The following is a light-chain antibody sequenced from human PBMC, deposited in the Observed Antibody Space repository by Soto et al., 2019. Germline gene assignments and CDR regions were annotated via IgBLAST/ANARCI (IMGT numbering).Light chain of an antibody. V-gene: IGKV1-8*01. J-gene: IGKJ2*01. Sequence: AIRMTQSPSSFSASTGDRVTITCRASQGISSYLAWYQQKPGKAPKLLIYAASTLQSGVPSRFSGSGSGTDFNLTISCLQSEDFATYYCQQYYSYPRPFGQGTKLEIK. CDR2: AAS. CDR1: QGISSY. CDR3: QQYYSYPRP.